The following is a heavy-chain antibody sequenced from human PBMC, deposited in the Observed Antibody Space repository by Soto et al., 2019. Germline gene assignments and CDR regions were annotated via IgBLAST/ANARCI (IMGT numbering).Heavy chain of an antibody. CDR3: ARCCGAATCPYYFDH. D-gene: IGHD2-15*01. J-gene: IGHJ4*02. CDR2: IKQDGSAE. Sequence: PGGSLRLSCAASGFTFSTYWMSWVRQAPGKGLEWVANIKQDGSAEYYRDSVRGRFTISRDNAKSSLYLQMNSLRAEDTAVYYCARCCGAATCPYYFDHWGQGALVPVSS. CDR1: GFTFSTYW. V-gene: IGHV3-7*05.